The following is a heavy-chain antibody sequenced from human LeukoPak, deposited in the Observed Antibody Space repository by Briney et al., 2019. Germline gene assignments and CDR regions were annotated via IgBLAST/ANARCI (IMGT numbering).Heavy chain of an antibody. Sequence: PSETLSLTCTVSGGSISSYYWSWIRQPPGKGLEWIGYIYYSGSTYYNPSLKSRVTISVDTSKNQFSLKLSSVTAADTAVYYCARMGATLADYWGQGTLVTVSS. CDR1: GGSISSYY. CDR3: ARMGATLADY. D-gene: IGHD1-26*01. CDR2: IYYSGST. J-gene: IGHJ4*02. V-gene: IGHV4-59*08.